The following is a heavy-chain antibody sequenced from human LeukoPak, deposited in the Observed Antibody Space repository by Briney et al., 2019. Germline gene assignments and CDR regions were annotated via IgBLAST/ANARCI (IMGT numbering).Heavy chain of an antibody. Sequence: ASVKVSCKASGGTFSSYAISWVRQAPGQGLEWMGGIIPIFGTANYAQKFQGRVTITKDDVTSTAYMELSSLRSEDTAVYYCARAYCSMTSCPFHYSDYWGQGTLVTVSS. CDR3: ARAYCSMTSCPFHYSDY. V-gene: IGHV1-69*05. D-gene: IGHD2-2*01. J-gene: IGHJ4*02. CDR1: GGTFSSYA. CDR2: IIPIFGTA.